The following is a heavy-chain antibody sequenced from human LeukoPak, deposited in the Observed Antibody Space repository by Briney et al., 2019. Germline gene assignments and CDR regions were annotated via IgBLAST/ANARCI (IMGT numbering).Heavy chain of an antibody. D-gene: IGHD3-22*01. CDR1: GFTFSKYD. Sequence: HAGESLRLSCAASGFTFSKYDMHWVRQATGKGLEWVSSIGTAGETYYPGYVRGRFTISRENAKNSLILQMNSLRDGDTAVYYCARGTTRDRSAMKNAFDIWGQGTMVTVSS. CDR2: IGTAGET. CDR3: ARGTTRDRSAMKNAFDI. J-gene: IGHJ3*02. V-gene: IGHV3-13*04.